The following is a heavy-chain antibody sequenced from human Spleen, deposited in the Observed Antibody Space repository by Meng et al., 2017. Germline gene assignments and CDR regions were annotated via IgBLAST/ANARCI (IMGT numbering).Heavy chain of an antibody. CDR2: IYSGGNT. D-gene: IGHD3-9*01. V-gene: IGHV3-66*02. Sequence: GGSLRLSCAASGFSVSHNYMSWVRQAPGKGLEWVSVIYSGGNTYYADSVKGRFTISRDNSKNTLYLQMNSLRAEDTAVYYCARVGYYNQFDYWGQGTLVTVSS. CDR1: GFSVSHNY. J-gene: IGHJ4*02. CDR3: ARVGYYNQFDY.